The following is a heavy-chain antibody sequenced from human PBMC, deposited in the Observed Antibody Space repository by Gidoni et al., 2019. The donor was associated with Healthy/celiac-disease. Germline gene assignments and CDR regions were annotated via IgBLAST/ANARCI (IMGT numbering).Heavy chain of an antibody. D-gene: IGHD4-4*01. V-gene: IGHV3-23*01. CDR2: ISGSGGST. CDR1: GFTFGSCD. J-gene: IGHJ6*03. Sequence: EVQLLESGGGLVPPGGSLRLACAASGFTFGSCDMSWVRQAPGKGLEWVSAISGSGGSTYYADSVKGRFTISRDNSKNTLYLQMNSLRAEDTAVYYCATSTVQLPYYYYYMDVWGKGTTVTVSS. CDR3: ATSTVQLPYYYYYMDV.